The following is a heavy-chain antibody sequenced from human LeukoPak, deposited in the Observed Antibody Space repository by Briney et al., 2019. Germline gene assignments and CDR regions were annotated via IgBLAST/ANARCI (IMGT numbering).Heavy chain of an antibody. CDR1: GFTFRGSA. CDR3: ARGGGYLIRMY. Sequence: GGSLRLSCAGSGFTFRGSAMHWVRQASGKGLEWVSYISSSGSTIYYADSVKGRFTISRDNAKNSLYLQMNSLRAEDTAVYYCARGGGYLIRMYWGQGTLVTVSS. D-gene: IGHD3-22*01. V-gene: IGHV3-48*03. CDR2: ISSSGSTI. J-gene: IGHJ4*02.